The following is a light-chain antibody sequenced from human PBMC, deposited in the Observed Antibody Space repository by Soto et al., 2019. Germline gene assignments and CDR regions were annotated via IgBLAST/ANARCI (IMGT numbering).Light chain of an antibody. Sequence: QSALTQPPSASGSPGQSVTISCTGTSSDVGAYNYVSWYQQLPDKAPKLMIYEVNKRPSGVPDRFSGSKSGNTASPTVSGLQAEDEADYFCSAYVGNNNLVFGGGTKLTVL. CDR3: SAYVGNNNLV. CDR2: EVN. J-gene: IGLJ2*01. V-gene: IGLV2-8*01. CDR1: SSDVGAYNY.